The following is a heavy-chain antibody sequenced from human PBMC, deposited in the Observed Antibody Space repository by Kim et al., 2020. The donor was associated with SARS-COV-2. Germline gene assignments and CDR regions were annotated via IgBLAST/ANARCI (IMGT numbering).Heavy chain of an antibody. D-gene: IGHD3-10*01. Sequence: GGSLRLSCAASGFTFSSYGMHWVRQAPGKGLEWVAVISYDGSNKYYADSVKGRFTISRDNSKNTLYLQMNSLRAEDTAVYSCAKEGGDYYGSGCSPDPENNWFDPWGQGTLVTVSS. CDR1: GFTFSSYG. CDR2: ISYDGSNK. J-gene: IGHJ5*02. CDR3: AKEGGDYYGSGCSPDPENNWFDP. V-gene: IGHV3-30*18.